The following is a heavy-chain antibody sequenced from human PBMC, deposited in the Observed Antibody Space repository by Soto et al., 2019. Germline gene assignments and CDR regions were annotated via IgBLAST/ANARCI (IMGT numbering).Heavy chain of an antibody. CDR2: IYYNGST. CDR3: ARIFGQRDYRAYYYYSGMDV. CDR1: GGSINSYH. V-gene: IGHV4-59*01. D-gene: IGHD4-4*01. J-gene: IGHJ6*02. Sequence: QVQLQESGPGLVKPSETLSLTCTVSGGSINSYHWSWIRQPPGKGLEWIGYIYYNGSTNYDPSHKSRVTISVDTSKTQFSRRLSSVTAADTAVYYCARIFGQRDYRAYYYYSGMDVWGQGTTVTVSS.